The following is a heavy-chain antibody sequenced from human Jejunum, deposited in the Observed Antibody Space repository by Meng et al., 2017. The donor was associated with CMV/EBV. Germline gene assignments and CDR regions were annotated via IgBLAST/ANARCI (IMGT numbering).Heavy chain of an antibody. CDR1: SSYD. CDR3: TRVGLNYDFLDRALYGMDV. V-gene: IGHV3-21*01. J-gene: IGHJ6*02. CDR2: IRSSSGSI. Sequence: SSYDMSWVRQAPGKGLEWVSSIRSSSGSIHYADSMKGRFTISRDDAENSLSLQMNSLRAEDSAVYFCTRVGLNYDFLDRALYGMDVWGPGTTVTVSS. D-gene: IGHD3-3*01.